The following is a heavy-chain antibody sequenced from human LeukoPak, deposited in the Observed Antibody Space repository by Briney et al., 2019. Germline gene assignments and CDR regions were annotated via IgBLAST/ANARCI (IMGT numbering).Heavy chain of an antibody. D-gene: IGHD5-18*01. Sequence: PGGSLRLSCAASGFTFSSYWMSWVRQAPGKGLEWVSSISSSSSYIYYADSVKGRFTISRDNAKNSLYLQMNSLRAEDTAVYYCARAATAMDFDYWGQGTLVTVSS. J-gene: IGHJ4*02. CDR2: ISSSSSYI. CDR3: ARAATAMDFDY. CDR1: GFTFSSYW. V-gene: IGHV3-21*01.